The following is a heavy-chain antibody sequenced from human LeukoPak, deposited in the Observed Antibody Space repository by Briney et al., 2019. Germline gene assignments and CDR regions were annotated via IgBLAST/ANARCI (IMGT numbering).Heavy chain of an antibody. CDR2: ISGSGGST. CDR3: AKVIVGCSSTSCYYYYYGMDV. J-gene: IGHJ6*02. Sequence: GGSLRLSCAASGFTFSSYAMSWVRQAPGKGLEWVSAISGSGGSTYYADSVKGRFTISRDNSKNTLYLQMNSLRAEDTAVYYCAKVIVGCSSTSCYYYYYGMDVWGQGTTVTVSS. D-gene: IGHD2-2*01. V-gene: IGHV3-23*01. CDR1: GFTFSSYA.